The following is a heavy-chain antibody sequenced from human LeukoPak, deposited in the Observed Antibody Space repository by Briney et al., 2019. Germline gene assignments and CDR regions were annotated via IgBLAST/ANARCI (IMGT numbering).Heavy chain of an antibody. V-gene: IGHV4-59*01. CDR1: GGSISSYY. CDR2: IYYSGST. J-gene: IGHJ5*02. CDR3: GGYSNWFDP. D-gene: IGHD4-11*01. Sequence: PSETLSLTCTVSGGSISSYYWSWIRQPPGKGLVWIGYIYYSGSTNYNPSLKSRVTISVDTSKNQFSLKLSSVTAADTAVYYCGGYSNWFDPWGQGTLVTVSS.